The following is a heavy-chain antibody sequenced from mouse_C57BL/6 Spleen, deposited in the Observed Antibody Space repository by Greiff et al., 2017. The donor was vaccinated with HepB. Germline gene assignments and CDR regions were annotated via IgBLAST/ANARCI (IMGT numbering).Heavy chain of an antibody. CDR1: GYAFSSYW. J-gene: IGHJ4*01. Sequence: QVQLKQSGAELVKPGASVKISCKASGYAFSSYWMNWVKQRPGKGLEWIGQIYPGDGDTNYNGKFKGKATLTADKSSSTAYMQLSSLTSEDSAVYFCARGGGNYGSAMDYWGQGTSVTVSS. CDR3: ARGGGNYGSAMDY. D-gene: IGHD2-1*01. V-gene: IGHV1-80*01. CDR2: IYPGDGDT.